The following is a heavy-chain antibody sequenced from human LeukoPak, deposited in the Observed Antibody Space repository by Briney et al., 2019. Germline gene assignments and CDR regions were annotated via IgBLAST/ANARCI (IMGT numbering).Heavy chain of an antibody. V-gene: IGHV1-46*01. CDR3: ARGGWYYFDY. J-gene: IGHJ4*02. Sequence: ASVKVSCKASGYTFTGYYMHWVRQAPGQGLEWMGIINSSGGTTSYAQRFQGRVTMTRDTSTSTVYMELSSLRSEDTAVYYCARGGWYYFDYWGQGTLVTVSS. CDR2: INSSGGTT. D-gene: IGHD6-19*01. CDR1: GYTFTGYY.